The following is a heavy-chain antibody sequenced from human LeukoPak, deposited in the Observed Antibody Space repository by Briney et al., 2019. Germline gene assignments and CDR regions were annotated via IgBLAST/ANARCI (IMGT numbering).Heavy chain of an antibody. Sequence: ASVKVSCKASGYTFTSYDINWVRQATGQGLEWMGWMNPNSGNTGYAQKFQGRVTMTRNTSISTAYMELSSLRSEDTAVYYCARVGSSPAGSYYTDTLGFDYWGQGTLVTVSS. CDR2: MNPNSGNT. CDR3: ARVGSSPAGSYYTDTLGFDY. V-gene: IGHV1-8*01. D-gene: IGHD3-10*01. J-gene: IGHJ4*02. CDR1: GYTFTSYD.